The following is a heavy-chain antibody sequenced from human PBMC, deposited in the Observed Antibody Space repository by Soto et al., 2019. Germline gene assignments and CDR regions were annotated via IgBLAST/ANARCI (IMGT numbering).Heavy chain of an antibody. D-gene: IGHD3-3*01. Sequence: SETLSLTCTVSGGSISSGGYYWSWIRQHPGKGLEWIGYIYYSGSTYYNPSLKSRVTISVDTSKNQFSLKLSSVTAADTAVYYCARESLDYDFWSGSPYYYYGMDVWGQATTVTVSS. V-gene: IGHV4-31*03. CDR2: IYYSGST. J-gene: IGHJ6*02. CDR3: ARESLDYDFWSGSPYYYYGMDV. CDR1: GGSISSGGYY.